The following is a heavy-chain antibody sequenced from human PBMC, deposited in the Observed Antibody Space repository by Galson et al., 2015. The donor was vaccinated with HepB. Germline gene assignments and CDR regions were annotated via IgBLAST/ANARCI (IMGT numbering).Heavy chain of an antibody. CDR1: GFTFSSYA. CDR3: AKDLTGGSYLGWFDP. Sequence: SLRLSCAASGFTFSSYAMSWVRQAPGKGLEWVSAISGSGGSTYYADSVKGRFTISRDNSKNTLYLQMNSLRAEDTAVYYCAKDLTGGSYLGWFDPWGQGTLVTVSS. CDR2: ISGSGGST. J-gene: IGHJ5*02. D-gene: IGHD1-26*01. V-gene: IGHV3-23*01.